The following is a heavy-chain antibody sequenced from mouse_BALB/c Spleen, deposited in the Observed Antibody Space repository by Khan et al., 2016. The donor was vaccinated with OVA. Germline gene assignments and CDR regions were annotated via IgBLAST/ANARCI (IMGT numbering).Heavy chain of an antibody. CDR2: ISYGGST. J-gene: IGHJ4*01. CDR1: DYSITSDYA. CDR3: ARKNYDGYAMDY. Sequence: VQLQQSGPGLVKPSQSLSLTCTVTDYSITSDYAWDWIRQFPGNKLEWMGYISYGGSTSYNPSLKSRISITRATSKNQFFLQLNSVTTEDTATYYCARKNYDGYAMDYWGQGTSVTVSS. V-gene: IGHV3-2*02. D-gene: IGHD2-4*01.